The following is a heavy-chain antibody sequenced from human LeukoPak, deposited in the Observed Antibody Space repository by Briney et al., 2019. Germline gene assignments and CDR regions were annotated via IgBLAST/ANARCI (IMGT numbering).Heavy chain of an antibody. CDR2: IWYDGSNK. CDR1: GFAFSSYG. V-gene: IGHV3-33*01. D-gene: IGHD3-22*01. CDR3: ARDLGYYDSSGYYDDAFDI. Sequence: PGGSLRLSCAASGFAFSSYGMHWVRQAPGKGLEWVAVIWYDGSNKYYADSVKGRFTISRDNAKNSLYLQMNSLRAEDTAVYYCARDLGYYDSSGYYDDAFDIWGQGTMVTVSS. J-gene: IGHJ3*02.